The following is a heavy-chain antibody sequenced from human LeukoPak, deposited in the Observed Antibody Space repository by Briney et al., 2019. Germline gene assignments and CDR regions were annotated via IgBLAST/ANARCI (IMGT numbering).Heavy chain of an antibody. CDR3: AKDVGSGWYYFDY. CDR1: GFTFSSYG. J-gene: IGHJ4*02. D-gene: IGHD6-19*01. V-gene: IGHV3-30*02. Sequence: GGSLRLSCAASGFTFSSYGMHWVRQAPGKGPEWVAFIRYDGSNKYYADSVKGRFTISRDNSKNTLYLQMNSLRAEDTAVYYCAKDVGSGWYYFDYWGQGTLVTVSS. CDR2: IRYDGSNK.